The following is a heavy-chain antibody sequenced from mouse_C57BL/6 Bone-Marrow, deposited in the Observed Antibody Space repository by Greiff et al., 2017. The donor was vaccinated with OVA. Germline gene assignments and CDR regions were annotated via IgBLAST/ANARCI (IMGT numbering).Heavy chain of an antibody. CDR1: GYTFTSYW. CDR3: ARGGGSSPRWYFDV. CDR2: IDPSDSYT. J-gene: IGHJ1*03. D-gene: IGHD1-1*01. V-gene: IGHV1-69*01. Sequence: QVQLKESGAELVMPGASVKLSCKASGYTFTSYWMHWVKQRPGQGLEWIGEIDPSDSYTNYNQKFKGKSTLTVDKSSSTAYMQLSSLTSEDSAVYYCARGGGSSPRWYFDVWGTGTTVTVSS.